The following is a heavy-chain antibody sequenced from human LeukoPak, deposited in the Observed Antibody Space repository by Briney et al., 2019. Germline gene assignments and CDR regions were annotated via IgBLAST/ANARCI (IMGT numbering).Heavy chain of an antibody. V-gene: IGHV3-7*05. CDR1: GFIFSTYW. J-gene: IGHJ4*02. CDR2: IKDDGSDK. Sequence: GGSLRLSCAASGFIFSTYWMSWVRQAPGKGLEWVANIKDDGSDKYYVDSVKGRFTISRDNAKDSLYLQMDSLRVEDTAVYYCARDNAGSGWFYCGQGTLWIVSS. CDR3: ARDNAGSGWFY. D-gene: IGHD6-13*01.